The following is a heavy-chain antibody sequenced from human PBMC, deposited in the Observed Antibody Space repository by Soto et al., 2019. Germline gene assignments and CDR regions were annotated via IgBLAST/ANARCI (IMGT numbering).Heavy chain of an antibody. J-gene: IGHJ4*02. V-gene: IGHV3-23*01. D-gene: IGHD5-12*01. CDR2: VNPGGYST. CDR1: GFTFTSYS. CDR3: AKDLTAGSGYDCDY. Sequence: EVQLLQSGGGLVQPGGSLRLSCAASGFTFTSYSMTWVRQTPGKGLEWVAAVNPGGYSTYYADSVKGRFTISRDNSNKTLYLQITSLRAEDTAVYYCAKDLTAGSGYDCDYSDQGTLVTVSS.